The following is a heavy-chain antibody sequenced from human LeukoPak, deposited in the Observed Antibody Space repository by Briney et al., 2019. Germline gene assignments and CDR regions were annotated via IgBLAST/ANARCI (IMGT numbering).Heavy chain of an antibody. CDR2: IYHSGST. J-gene: IGHJ4*02. CDR1: GYSISSGYY. CDR3: ARGRWISGSYYNFDS. Sequence: SETLSLTCTVSGYSISSGYYWGWIRQPPGKGLEWIGSIYHSGSTYYNPSLKSRVTISVDTSKNQFSLKLSSVTAADTAVYYCARGRWISGSYYNFDSWGQGTLVTVSS. D-gene: IGHD1-26*01. V-gene: IGHV4-38-2*02.